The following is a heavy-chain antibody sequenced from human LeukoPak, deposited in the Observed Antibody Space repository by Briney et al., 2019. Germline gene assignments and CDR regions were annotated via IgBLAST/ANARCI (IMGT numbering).Heavy chain of an antibody. CDR2: INSDGSST. CDR1: GFTFSSYW. J-gene: IGHJ6*02. D-gene: IGHD5-24*01. Sequence: GGSLRLSCAASGFTFSSYWMHWVRQAPGKGLVWVSRINSDGSSTSYADSVKGRFTISRDNAKNTLYLQMNSLRAEDTAVYYCARGLYGWLQWYYYYGMDVWGQGTTVTVSS. V-gene: IGHV3-74*01. CDR3: ARGLYGWLQWYYYYGMDV.